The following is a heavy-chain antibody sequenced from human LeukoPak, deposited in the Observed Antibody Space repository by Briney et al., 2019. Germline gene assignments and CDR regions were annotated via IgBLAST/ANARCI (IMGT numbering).Heavy chain of an antibody. CDR3: ARAYYYDGSGYYSDWFDP. CDR1: GGTFSSYA. V-gene: IGHV1-69*05. Sequence: ASVKVSCKASGGTFSSYAISWVRQAPGQGLEWMGGIIPIFGTANYAQKFQGRVTITTDESTSTAYMELSSLRSEDTAVYYCARAYYYDGSGYYSDWFDPWGQGTLVTVSS. CDR2: IIPIFGTA. J-gene: IGHJ5*02. D-gene: IGHD3-22*01.